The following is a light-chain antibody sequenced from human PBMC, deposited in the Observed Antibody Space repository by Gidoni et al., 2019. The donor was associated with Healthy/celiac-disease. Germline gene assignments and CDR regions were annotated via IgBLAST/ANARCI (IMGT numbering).Light chain of an antibody. J-gene: IGKJ1*01. CDR2: GAS. CDR3: QQYGSSPPST. Sequence: EIVLTQSPGTLSLSPGERATLSCRASQSVSSSYLAWYQQRPGQAPRLLIYGASSRATGIPDRFSGSGSGTGFTLTINRLEPEDFAVYYCQQYGSSPPSTFGQGTKVEIK. V-gene: IGKV3-20*01. CDR1: QSVSSSY.